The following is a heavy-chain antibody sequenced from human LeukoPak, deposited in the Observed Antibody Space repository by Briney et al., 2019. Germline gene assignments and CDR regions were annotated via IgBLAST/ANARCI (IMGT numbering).Heavy chain of an antibody. D-gene: IGHD3-22*01. Sequence: ASVKVSCKASGYTFTSYGISWVRQAPGQGLEWMGWISAYNGNTNYAQKLQGRVTMTTDTSTSTAYMELRSLRSDDTAVYYCARVGSSGYSPTYYYYGMDVWGQGTTVTVS. CDR1: GYTFTSYG. CDR3: ARVGSSGYSPTYYYYGMDV. J-gene: IGHJ6*02. V-gene: IGHV1-18*01. CDR2: ISAYNGNT.